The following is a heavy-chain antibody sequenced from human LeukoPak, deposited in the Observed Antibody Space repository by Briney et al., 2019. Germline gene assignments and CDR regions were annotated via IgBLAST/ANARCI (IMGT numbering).Heavy chain of an antibody. J-gene: IGHJ4*02. CDR1: GFTVSSNY. CDR2: IYSGGST. Sequence: GGSLRLSCAASGFTVSSNYMSWVRQAPGKGLEWVSVIYSGGSTYYADSVKGRFTISRDNPKNTLYLQMNSLRAEDTAVYYCARDTAAGYFDYWGQGTLVTVSS. CDR3: ARDTAAGYFDY. V-gene: IGHV3-53*01. D-gene: IGHD6-13*01.